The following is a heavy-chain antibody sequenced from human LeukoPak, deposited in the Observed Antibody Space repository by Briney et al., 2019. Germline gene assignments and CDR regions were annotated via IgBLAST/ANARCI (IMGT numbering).Heavy chain of an antibody. J-gene: IGHJ4*02. V-gene: IGHV4-34*01. CDR3: ASTRFRYYFDH. CDR1: GGSFSGYH. CDR2: INHNGST. Sequence: SETLSLTCAVYGGSFSGYHWSWIRQPPGKGLEWLGEINHNGSTNYNPSLKSRVTISVDTSKNQFSLKLSSVTAADTAVYYCASTRFRYYFDHWGQGTLVTISS. D-gene: IGHD3-3*01.